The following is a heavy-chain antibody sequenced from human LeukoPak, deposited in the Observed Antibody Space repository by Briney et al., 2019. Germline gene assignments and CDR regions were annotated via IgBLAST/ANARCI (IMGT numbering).Heavy chain of an antibody. CDR3: AKDPWVGTPGYYFDY. Sequence: PGGSLRLSCAASGFTSSSYGMHWVRQAPGKGLEWVAVISYDGSNKYYADSVKGRFTISRDNSKNTLYLQMNSLRAEDTAVYYCAKDPWVGTPGYYFDYWGQGTLVTVSS. J-gene: IGHJ4*02. V-gene: IGHV3-30*18. CDR2: ISYDGSNK. D-gene: IGHD4-23*01. CDR1: GFTSSSYG.